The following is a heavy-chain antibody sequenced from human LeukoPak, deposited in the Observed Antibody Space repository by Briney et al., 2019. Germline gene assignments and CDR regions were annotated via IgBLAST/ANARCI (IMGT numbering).Heavy chain of an antibody. CDR2: INPSSGST. CDR3: ARGGYDFVYYYYGMDV. D-gene: IGHD3-3*01. V-gene: IGHV1-46*01. Sequence: ASVKVSCKASGYTFTSYYMHWVRQAPGQGLEWMGIINPSSGSTSYAQKFQGRVTMTRDTSTSTVYMELSSLRSEDTAVYYCARGGYDFVYYYYGMDVWGQGTTVTVSS. CDR1: GYTFTSYY. J-gene: IGHJ6*02.